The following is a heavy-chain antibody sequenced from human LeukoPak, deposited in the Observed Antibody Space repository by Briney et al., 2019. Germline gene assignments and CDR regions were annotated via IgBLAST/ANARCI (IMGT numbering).Heavy chain of an antibody. CDR1: GGSISSYY. D-gene: IGHD4-17*01. CDR2: IYYSGYT. J-gene: IGHJ5*02. CDR3: ARSRGGFGDYGSWFDP. Sequence: SETLSLTCTVSGGSISSYYWSWIRQPPGEGLKWIGNIYYSGYTTYSPSLRSRVTISLDTAKNQFSLKLTSVTAADTAVYFCARSRGGFGDYGSWFDPWGQGTLVTVSS. V-gene: IGHV4-59*12.